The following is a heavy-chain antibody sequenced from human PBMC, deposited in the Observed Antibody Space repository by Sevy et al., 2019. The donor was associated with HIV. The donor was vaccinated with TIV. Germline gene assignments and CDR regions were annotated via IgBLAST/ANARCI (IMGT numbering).Heavy chain of an antibody. CDR2: MSPNTGAT. V-gene: IGHV1-8*01. Sequence: ASVKVSCAAFGYTFTTYDINWVRQAPGQGLEWMGWMSPNTGATGFAQKFQGRVTLTRNKSITIAYMELSSLTYEDTAMYYCARGGNGDFWSYGYYYYGMDVWGQGTTVTVSS. CDR1: GYTFTTYD. CDR3: ARGGNGDFWSYGYYYYGMDV. D-gene: IGHD3-3*01. J-gene: IGHJ6*02.